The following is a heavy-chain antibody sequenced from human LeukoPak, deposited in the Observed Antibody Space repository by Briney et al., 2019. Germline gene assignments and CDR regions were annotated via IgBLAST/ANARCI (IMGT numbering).Heavy chain of an antibody. D-gene: IGHD3-10*01. CDR2: ISSSGTT. V-gene: IGHV4-61*02. CDR1: GGSISSGNCC. CDR3: ARDYGSGSSDAFDI. J-gene: IGHJ3*02. Sequence: PSQTLSLTCTVSGGSISSGNCCWRWIRQPAGKGLEWIGRISSSGTTKYNPSLKSRVTISVDTSKNQFSLKLSSVTAADTAVYYCARDYGSGSSDAFDIWGQGTMVTVSS.